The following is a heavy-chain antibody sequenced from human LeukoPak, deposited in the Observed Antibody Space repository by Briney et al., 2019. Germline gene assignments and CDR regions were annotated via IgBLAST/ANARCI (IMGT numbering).Heavy chain of an antibody. J-gene: IGHJ4*02. CDR3: AKGTGYSYGLEYYFDY. CDR2: INSDGSST. D-gene: IGHD5-18*01. V-gene: IGHV3-74*01. Sequence: GGSLRLSCAASGFTFSSYWMHWVRQAPGKGLVWVSRINSDGSSTSYADSVKGRFTISRDNAKNTLYLQMNSLRAEDTAVYYCAKGTGYSYGLEYYFDYWGQGTLVTVSS. CDR1: GFTFSSYW.